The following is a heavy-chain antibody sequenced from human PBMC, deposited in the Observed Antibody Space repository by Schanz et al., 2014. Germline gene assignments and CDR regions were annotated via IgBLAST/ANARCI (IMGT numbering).Heavy chain of an antibody. CDR1: GFTFSTYA. V-gene: IGHV3-23*04. CDR2: ISGSGGST. Sequence: VQLVESGGGVVQFGRSLRLSCAASGFTFSTYAMSWVRQAPGKGLEWVSAISGSGGSTYYADSVKGRFTISRDNSKNTLYLQMNSLRAEDTAVYYCAKDPSHGDYDYYFDYWGQGTLVTVSS. J-gene: IGHJ4*02. CDR3: AKDPSHGDYDYYFDY. D-gene: IGHD3-22*01.